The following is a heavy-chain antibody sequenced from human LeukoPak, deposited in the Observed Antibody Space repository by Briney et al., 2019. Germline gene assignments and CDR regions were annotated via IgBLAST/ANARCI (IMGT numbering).Heavy chain of an antibody. CDR2: IYTTGTT. Sequence: SETLSLTCDVSGGSIRSYYWGWVRQPAGKGLEWIGRIYTTGTTHFNPSLKSRLTMSIDTSKNQFSLKLTSVSAADTAICFCARQGYTASYYFLDYWSQGTLVTVSS. J-gene: IGHJ4*02. CDR1: GGSIRSYY. CDR3: ARQGYTASYYFLDY. D-gene: IGHD1-26*01. V-gene: IGHV4-4*07.